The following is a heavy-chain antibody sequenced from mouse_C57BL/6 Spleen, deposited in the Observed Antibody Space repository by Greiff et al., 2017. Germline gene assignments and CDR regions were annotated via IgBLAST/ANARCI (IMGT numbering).Heavy chain of an antibody. CDR2: IDPSDSYT. CDR3: ASPDYSGSSYPGY. D-gene: IGHD1-1*01. J-gene: IGHJ2*01. Sequence: QVQLQQPGAELVRPGTSVKLSCKASGYTFTSYWMHWVKQRPGQGLEWIGVIDPSDSYTNYNQKFKGKATLTVDTSSSTAYMQLSSLTSEDSAVYYCASPDYSGSSYPGYWGQGTTLTVSS. CDR1: GYTFTSYW. V-gene: IGHV1-59*01.